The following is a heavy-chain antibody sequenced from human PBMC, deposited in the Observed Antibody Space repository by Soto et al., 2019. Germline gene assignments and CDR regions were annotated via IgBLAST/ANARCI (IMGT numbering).Heavy chain of an antibody. CDR2: MSGDGGHT. CDR3: AGLCCVGEGDC. Sequence: EVQLAESGGGLVQPGGSLRLSCATSGFTFSRYWIHWVRQAPGEGLGWVARMSGDGGHTDYAESVTGRFTVSRDIAKRTGYQQMINLKAKDTTIYDWAGLCCVGEGDCWGQGILVSVSS. J-gene: IGHJ1*01. V-gene: IGHV3-74*01. D-gene: IGHD1-26*01. CDR1: GFTFSRYW.